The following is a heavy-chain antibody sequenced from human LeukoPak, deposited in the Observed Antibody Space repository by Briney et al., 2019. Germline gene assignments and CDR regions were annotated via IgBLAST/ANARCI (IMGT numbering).Heavy chain of an antibody. CDR2: ISHSGGST. CDR3: AKDAEGVVVPAAMAGINWFDP. Sequence: GGSLRLSCAASGFTFSSYAMSWVRQAPGKGLEWVSSISHSGGSTYYADSVKGRFTISRDNSKKTLYLQMNSLRAEGTAVYYCAKDAEGVVVPAAMAGINWFDPWGQGTLVTVSS. V-gene: IGHV3-23*01. D-gene: IGHD2-2*01. J-gene: IGHJ5*02. CDR1: GFTFSSYA.